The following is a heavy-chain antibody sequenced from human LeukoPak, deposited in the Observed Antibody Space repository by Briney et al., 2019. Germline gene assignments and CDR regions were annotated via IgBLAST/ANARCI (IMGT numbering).Heavy chain of an antibody. J-gene: IGHJ5*02. V-gene: IGHV4-4*07. CDR1: GGSISSYY. CDR2: IYTSGST. D-gene: IGHD2-2*01. Sequence: SETLSLTCTVSGGSISSYYWSWIRQPAGKGLEWIGRIYTSGSTNYNPSLKSRVTMSVDTSKDQFSLKLSSVTAADTAVYYCAREEDIVVVPAARIYNWFDPWGQGTLVTVSS. CDR3: AREEDIVVVPAARIYNWFDP.